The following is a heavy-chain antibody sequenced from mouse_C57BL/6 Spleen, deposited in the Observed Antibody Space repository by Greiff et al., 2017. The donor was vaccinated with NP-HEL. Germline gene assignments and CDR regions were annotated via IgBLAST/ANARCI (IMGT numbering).Heavy chain of an antibody. CDR1: GYTFTGYW. D-gene: IGHD2-3*01. J-gene: IGHJ4*01. CDR3: ARSYDGYGEGAMDY. CDR2: ILPGSGST. V-gene: IGHV1-9*01. Sequence: QVQLKQSGAELMKPGASVKLSCKATGYTFTGYWVEWVKQRPGHGLEWIGEILPGSGSTNYNEKFKGKATFTADTSSNTAYMQLSSLTTDDSSIYYGARSYDGYGEGAMDYWGQGTTVTVSS.